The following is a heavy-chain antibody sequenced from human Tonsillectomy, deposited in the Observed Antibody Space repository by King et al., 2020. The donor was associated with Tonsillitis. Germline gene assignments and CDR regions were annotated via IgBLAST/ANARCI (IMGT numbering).Heavy chain of an antibody. Sequence: ITLKESGPTLVKPTQTLTLTCTFSGFSLSTSGVGVGWIRQPPGKALEWLALIYCNDDKRYSPSLKSRLTITKDTSKNQVVLTMTNMDPVDTATYYCALIVYDSSGISIDYWGQGTLVTVSS. D-gene: IGHD3-22*01. V-gene: IGHV2-5*01. CDR1: GFSLSTSGVG. CDR3: ALIVYDSSGISIDY. CDR2: IYCNDDK. J-gene: IGHJ4*02.